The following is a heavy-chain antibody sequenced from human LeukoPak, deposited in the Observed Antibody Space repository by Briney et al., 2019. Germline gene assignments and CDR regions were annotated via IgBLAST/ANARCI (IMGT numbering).Heavy chain of an antibody. Sequence: PGGSLRLSCAASGFTFSSYAMSWVRQAPGKGLEWVSAISGSGGSTYYAASVKGRFTISRDNSKNTLYLQMNSLRAEDAAVYYCAKEEYSSGWYSYYGMDVWGQGTTVTVSS. V-gene: IGHV3-23*01. CDR1: GFTFSSYA. CDR2: ISGSGGST. J-gene: IGHJ6*02. D-gene: IGHD6-19*01. CDR3: AKEEYSSGWYSYYGMDV.